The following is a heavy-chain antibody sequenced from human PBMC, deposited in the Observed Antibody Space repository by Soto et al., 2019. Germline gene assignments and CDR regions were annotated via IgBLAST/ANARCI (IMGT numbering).Heavy chain of an antibody. V-gene: IGHV3-7*01. CDR2: IKQDGSDK. J-gene: IGHJ4*02. CDR1: GFTFSSYW. CDR3: ARGWFHFDY. Sequence: EVQLVESGGGLVQPGGSLRLSCAASGFTFSSYWMTWVRQAPGKGLEWVANIKQDGSDKYYVDSVKGRVTISRDNAKNSLYLQMNSLRAEDTAVYYCARGWFHFDYWGQGTLVTVSS. D-gene: IGHD3-10*01.